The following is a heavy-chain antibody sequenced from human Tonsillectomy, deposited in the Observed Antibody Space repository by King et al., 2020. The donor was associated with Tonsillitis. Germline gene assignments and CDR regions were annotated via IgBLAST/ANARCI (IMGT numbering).Heavy chain of an antibody. CDR1: GFTFSSYA. CDR2: ISYDGSNK. V-gene: IGHV3-30-3*01. CDR3: ARDRRDFWRGYPPLYYYYYGMDV. Sequence: VQLVESGGGVVQPGRSLRLSCAASGFTFSSYAMHWVRQAPGKGLEWVAGISYDGSNKYYADSVKGRFTISRDNSKNTLYLQMNSLRAEDTAVYDCARDRRDFWRGYPPLYYYYYGMDVWGQGTTVTVSS. J-gene: IGHJ6*02. D-gene: IGHD3-3*01.